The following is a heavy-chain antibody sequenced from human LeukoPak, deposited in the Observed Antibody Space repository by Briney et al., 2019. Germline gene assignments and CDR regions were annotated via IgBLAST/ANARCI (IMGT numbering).Heavy chain of an antibody. V-gene: IGHV3-11*04. Sequence: SGGSLRLSCAASGFTFSDYYMSWIRQAPGKGLEWVSYISSSGSTIYYADSVKGRLTISRDNAKNSLYLQMNSLRAEDTAVYYCARERPDYYYYMDVWGKGTTVTVSS. D-gene: IGHD1-14*01. J-gene: IGHJ6*03. CDR1: GFTFSDYY. CDR3: ARERPDYYYYMDV. CDR2: ISSSGSTI.